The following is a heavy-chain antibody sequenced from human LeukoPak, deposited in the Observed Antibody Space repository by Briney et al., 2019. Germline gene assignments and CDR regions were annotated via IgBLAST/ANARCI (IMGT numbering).Heavy chain of an antibody. J-gene: IGHJ6*04. CDR1: GGSISSYY. V-gene: IGHV4-4*09. D-gene: IGHD3-3*01. CDR3: ARLATKGHMYYDFPDV. Sequence: SETLSLTCTVSGGSISSYYWSWIRQPPGKGLGWIGYIYTSGSTNYNPSLKSRVTISVDTSKNQFSLKLSSGTAADTAVYYCARLATKGHMYYDFPDVWGKGTTVTVSS. CDR2: IYTSGST.